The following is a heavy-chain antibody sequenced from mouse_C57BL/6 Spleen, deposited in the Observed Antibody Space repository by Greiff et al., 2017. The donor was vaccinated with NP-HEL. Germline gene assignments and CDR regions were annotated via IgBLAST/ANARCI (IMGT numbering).Heavy chain of an antibody. CDR1: GYTFTDYN. V-gene: IGHV1-22*01. Sequence: EVQLQQSGPELVKPGASVKMSCKASGYTFTDYNMHWVKQSHGKSLEWIGYINPNNGGTSYNQKFKGKATLTVNKSSSTAYMELRSLTSEDSAVYYCARGYGSSYEAWFAYWGQGTLVTVSA. CDR3: ARGYGSSYEAWFAY. J-gene: IGHJ3*01. CDR2: INPNNGGT. D-gene: IGHD1-1*01.